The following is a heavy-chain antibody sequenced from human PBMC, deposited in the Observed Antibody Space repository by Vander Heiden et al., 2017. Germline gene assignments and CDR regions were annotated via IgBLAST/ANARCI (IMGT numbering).Heavy chain of an antibody. CDR3: AKLVDTAMVHYFDY. V-gene: IGHV3-23*01. CDR1: GFPFSRYA. CDR2: VSGSGGST. D-gene: IGHD5-18*01. Sequence: EVQLLESGGGLVPPGGSLRLYCAASGFPFSRYAMRWARQATGKGLEWVSAVSGSGGSTYYADSVKGRFTISRDNSKNTLYLQMNSLRAEDTAVYYCAKLVDTAMVHYFDYWGQGTLVTVSS. J-gene: IGHJ4*02.